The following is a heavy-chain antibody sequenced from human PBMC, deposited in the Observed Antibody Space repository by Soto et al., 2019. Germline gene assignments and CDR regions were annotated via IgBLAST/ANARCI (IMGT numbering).Heavy chain of an antibody. D-gene: IGHD3-10*01. CDR3: ARSLRTYYYGSGSYSWFDP. V-gene: IGHV4-34*01. J-gene: IGHJ5*02. CDR1: GGSFSGYY. Sequence: PSETLSLTCAVYGGSFSGYYWSWIRQPPGKGLEWIGEINHSGSTNYNPSLKSRVTISVDTSKNQFSLKLSSVTAADTAVYYCARSLRTYYYGSGSYSWFDPWGQGTLVTVSS. CDR2: INHSGST.